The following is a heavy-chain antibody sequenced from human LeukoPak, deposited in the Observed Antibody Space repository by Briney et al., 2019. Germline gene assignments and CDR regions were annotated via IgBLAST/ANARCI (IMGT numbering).Heavy chain of an antibody. J-gene: IGHJ4*02. CDR3: ARGDYGGGFDY. V-gene: IGHV1-18*04. Sequence: ASVKVSCKASGYTFTGYYMHWFRQASGQGLEWMGWISGYNGDTKYAQKVQGRVTVTTDTSTSTAYMELRSLSLDDTAVYYCARGDYGGGFDYWGQGTLVTVSS. CDR1: GYTFTGYY. D-gene: IGHD4-23*01. CDR2: ISGYNGDT.